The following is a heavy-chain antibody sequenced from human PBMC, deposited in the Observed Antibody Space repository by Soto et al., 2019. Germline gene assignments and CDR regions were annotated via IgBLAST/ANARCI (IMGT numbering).Heavy chain of an antibody. CDR2: ISSSSSSI. J-gene: IGHJ4*02. CDR3: ARGSAFIGLDY. CDR1: KFTFNSYT. D-gene: IGHD1-26*01. V-gene: IGHV3-21*01. Sequence: GSLRLSCAASKFTFNSYTMNWVRQAPGKGLEWVSSISSSSSSIYYADSVKGRFTISRDYAKNSLYLQMHSLRAEDTAIYYCARGSAFIGLDYWGQGTPVTVSS.